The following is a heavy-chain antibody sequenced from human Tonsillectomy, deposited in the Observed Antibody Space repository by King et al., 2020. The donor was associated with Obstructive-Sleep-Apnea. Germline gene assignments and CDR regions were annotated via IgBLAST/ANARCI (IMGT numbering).Heavy chain of an antibody. CDR3: TGTSRGGAFDY. J-gene: IGHJ4*02. D-gene: IGHD3-16*01. CDR1: GGSISRYY. V-gene: IGHV4-59*08. Sequence: QLQESGPGLVKSPETLSLTCTVSGGSISRYYWSWIRQPPGKGLEWIGYIHSSGSTNYNPSLKSRVTMSGDTSKNQFSLKLSSVTAADTAVYYCTGTSRGGAFDYWGQGTLVTVSS. CDR2: IHSSGST.